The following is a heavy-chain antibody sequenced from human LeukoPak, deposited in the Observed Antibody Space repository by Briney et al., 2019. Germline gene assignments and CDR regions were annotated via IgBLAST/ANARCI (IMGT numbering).Heavy chain of an antibody. CDR1: GGSFSGYY. D-gene: IGHD5-18*01. CDR3: ARGPRGYSYGYVGY. J-gene: IGHJ4*02. CDR2: INHSGST. Sequence: SETLSLTCAVYGGSFSGYYWSWIRQPPGKGLEWIGEINHSGSTNYNPSLKSRVTISVDTSKNQFSLKLSTVTAADTAVYYCARGPRGYSYGYVGYWGQGTLVTVSS. V-gene: IGHV4-34*01.